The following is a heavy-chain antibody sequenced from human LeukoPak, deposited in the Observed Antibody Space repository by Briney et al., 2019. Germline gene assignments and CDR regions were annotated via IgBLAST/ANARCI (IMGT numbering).Heavy chain of an antibody. J-gene: IGHJ4*02. CDR3: ARPRGFGEYYFGY. CDR2: ISSSGSTI. V-gene: IGHV3-48*03. CDR1: GFTFSSYE. D-gene: IGHD3-10*01. Sequence: GALRLSCAASGFTFSSYEMNWVRQAPGKGLEWVSYISSSGSTIYYADSVKGRFTISRDNAKNSLYLQMNSLRAEDTAVYYCARPRGFGEYYFGYWGQGTLVTVSS.